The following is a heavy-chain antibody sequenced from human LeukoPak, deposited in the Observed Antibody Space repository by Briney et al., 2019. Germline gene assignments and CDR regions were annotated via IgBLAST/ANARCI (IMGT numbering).Heavy chain of an antibody. CDR2: IYYSGST. CDR3: ARHFVPAATTDAFDI. J-gene: IGHJ3*02. CDR1: GGSISSSSYY. V-gene: IGHV4-39*01. Sequence: PSETLSLTCTVSGGSISSSSYYWGWIRQPAGNGLEWIGSIYYSGSTYYNPSLKSRVTISVDTSKNQFSLKLSSVTAADTAVYYCARHFVPAATTDAFDIWGQGTMVTVSS. D-gene: IGHD2-2*01.